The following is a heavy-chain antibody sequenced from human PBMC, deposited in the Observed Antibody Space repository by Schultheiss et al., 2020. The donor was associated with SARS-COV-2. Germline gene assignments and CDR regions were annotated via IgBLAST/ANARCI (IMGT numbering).Heavy chain of an antibody. V-gene: IGHV4-34*01. Sequence: SETLSLTCAVYGGSFSGYYWSWIRQPPGKGLEWIGEINHSGSTNYNPSLKSRVTISVDTSKNQFSLKLSSVTAADTAVYYCARGYYDFWSDITDAFDIWGQGTMVTVSS. CDR3: ARGYYDFWSDITDAFDI. CDR2: INHSGST. D-gene: IGHD3-3*01. CDR1: GGSFSGYY. J-gene: IGHJ3*02.